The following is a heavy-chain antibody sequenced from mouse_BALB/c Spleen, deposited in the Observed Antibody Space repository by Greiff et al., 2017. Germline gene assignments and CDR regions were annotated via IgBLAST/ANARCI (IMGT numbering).Heavy chain of an antibody. CDR3: ARKYYGTAMDY. V-gene: IGHV14-1*02. D-gene: IGHD1-1*01. CDR2: IDPENGNT. J-gene: IGHJ4*01. CDR1: GFNIIDYY. Sequence: EVQLQESGAELVRPGALVKLSCKASGFNIIDYYMHWVKQRPEQGLEWIGWIDPENGNTIYDPKFQGKASITADTSSNTAYLQLSSLTSEDTAVYYCARKYYGTAMDYWGQGTSVTVSS.